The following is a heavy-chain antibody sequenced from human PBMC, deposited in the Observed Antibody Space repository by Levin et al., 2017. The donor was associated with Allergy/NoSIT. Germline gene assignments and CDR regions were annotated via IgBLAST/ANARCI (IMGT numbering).Heavy chain of an antibody. D-gene: IGHD6-6*01. CDR1: GYSIRSGYY. V-gene: IGHV4-38-2*02. CDR3: AREAPYSSSSLDY. J-gene: IGHJ4*02. Sequence: SQTLSLPCAVSGYSIRSGYYWVWIRQPPGKGLEWIASIYRSGTTYYNPSLKSRVTISVDTSKNQFSLRLTSVTAADTAVYYCAREAPYSSSSLDYWGQGTLVTVSS. CDR2: IYRSGTT.